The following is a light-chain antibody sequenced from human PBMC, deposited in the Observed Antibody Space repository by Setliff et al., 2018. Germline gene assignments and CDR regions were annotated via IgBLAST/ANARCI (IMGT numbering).Light chain of an antibody. CDR2: YVS. V-gene: IGLV2-11*01. Sequence: QSALTQPRPVSGSPGQSVTISCTGTSSDVGGYNSVSWYQQHPDKPSKRIIYYVSTRPSGVPDRFSGSKSGNTASLTISGLQAEDEADYYCCSYGGTRYGFGTGTKVTVL. CDR1: SSDVGGYNS. J-gene: IGLJ1*01. CDR3: CSYGGTRYG.